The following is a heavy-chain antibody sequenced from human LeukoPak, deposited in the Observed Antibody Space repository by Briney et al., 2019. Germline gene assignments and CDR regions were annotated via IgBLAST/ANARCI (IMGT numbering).Heavy chain of an antibody. J-gene: IGHJ5*02. CDR2: MNPNSGNT. V-gene: IGHV1-8*01. D-gene: IGHD3-3*01. Sequence: GASVKVSCKASGYTFTSYDINWVRQATGQGLEGMGGMNPNSGNTGYAQKFQGRVTMTRNTSISTAYMELSSLRSEDTAVYYCVRGYHDFWSGYGWFDPWGQGTLVTVSS. CDR1: GYTFTSYD. CDR3: VRGYHDFWSGYGWFDP.